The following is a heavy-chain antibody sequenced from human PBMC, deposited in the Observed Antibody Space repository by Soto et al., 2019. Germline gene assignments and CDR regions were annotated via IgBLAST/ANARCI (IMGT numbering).Heavy chain of an antibody. CDR2: IIPIFGTA. CDR1: GGTFSSYA. V-gene: IGHV1-69*13. CDR3: AREEGRYDFWSGSLWFDP. J-gene: IGHJ5*02. D-gene: IGHD3-3*01. Sequence: GASVKVSCKASGGTFSSYAISWVRQAPGQGLEWMGGIIPIFGTANYAQKFQGRVTITADESTSTAYMELSSLRSEDTAVYYCAREEGRYDFWSGSLWFDPWGQGTLVTSPQ.